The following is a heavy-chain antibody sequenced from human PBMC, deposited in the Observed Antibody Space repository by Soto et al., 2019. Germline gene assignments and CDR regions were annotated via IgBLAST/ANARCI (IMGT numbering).Heavy chain of an antibody. CDR2: IIPIFGTA. Sequence: QVQLVQSGAEVKKPGSSVKVSCKASGGTFSSYAISWVRQAPGQGLEWMEGIIPIFGTANYAQKFQGRVTITADESTSTAYMELSSLRSEDTAVYYCARDAYCSGGSCYHYYYYGMDVWGQGTTVTVSS. V-gene: IGHV1-69*01. CDR3: ARDAYCSGGSCYHYYYYGMDV. D-gene: IGHD2-15*01. CDR1: GGTFSSYA. J-gene: IGHJ6*02.